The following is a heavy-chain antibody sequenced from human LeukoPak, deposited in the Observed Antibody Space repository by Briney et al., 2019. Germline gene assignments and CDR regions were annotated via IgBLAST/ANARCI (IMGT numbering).Heavy chain of an antibody. D-gene: IGHD3-10*01. Sequence: PSETLSLTCTVSGGSISSYYWSWIRQPPGKGLEWIGYIYYSGSTNYNPSLKSRVTISVDTSKNQFSLKLSSVTAADTAVYYCASNYYGPGSLDYWGQGNLVTVSS. CDR3: ASNYYGPGSLDY. CDR1: GGSISSYY. V-gene: IGHV4-59*08. J-gene: IGHJ4*02. CDR2: IYYSGST.